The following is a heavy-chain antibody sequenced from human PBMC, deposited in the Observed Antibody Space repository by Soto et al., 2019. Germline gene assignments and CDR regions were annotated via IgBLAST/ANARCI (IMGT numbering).Heavy chain of an antibody. D-gene: IGHD3-10*01. Sequence: SEPLSLTCTVSGGSISSSSYYWGWIRQPPGKGLEWIGSIYYSGSTYYNPSLKSRVTISVDTSKNQFSLKLSSVTAADTAVYYCARRGLTPAMGYYYYGMDVWGQGTTVTVSS. V-gene: IGHV4-39*01. CDR2: IYYSGST. J-gene: IGHJ6*02. CDR3: ARRGLTPAMGYYYYGMDV. CDR1: GGSISSSSYY.